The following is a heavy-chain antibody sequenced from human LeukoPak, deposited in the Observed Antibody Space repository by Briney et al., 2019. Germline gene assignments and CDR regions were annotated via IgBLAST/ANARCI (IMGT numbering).Heavy chain of an antibody. D-gene: IGHD3-22*01. CDR2: IKQGGNEK. CDR3: VNGYYDSSGYYFDY. V-gene: IGHV3-7*02. J-gene: IGHJ4*02. CDR1: GFTFSRYW. Sequence: PGGSLRLLCSASGFTFSRYWMSWVRQAPGKGLEWVANIKQGGNEKYYADSVKGRFTISRDNDKNSVYLQMNSLRAEDTAVYYCVNGYYDSSGYYFDYWGQGTLVTVSS.